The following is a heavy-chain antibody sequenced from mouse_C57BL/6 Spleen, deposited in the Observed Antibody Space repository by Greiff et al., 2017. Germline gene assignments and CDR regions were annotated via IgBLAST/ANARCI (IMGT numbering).Heavy chain of an antibody. CDR3: ARALSPYYYGSSYEWYFDV. J-gene: IGHJ1*03. Sequence: QVQLQQPGAELVKPGASVKLSCKASGYTFTSYWMQWVKQRPGQGLEWIGEIDPSDSYTNYNQKFKGKATLTVDTSSSTAYMPLSSLTSEDSAVYYCARALSPYYYGSSYEWYFDVWGTGTTVTVSS. CDR2: IDPSDSYT. CDR1: GYTFTSYW. D-gene: IGHD1-1*01. V-gene: IGHV1-50*01.